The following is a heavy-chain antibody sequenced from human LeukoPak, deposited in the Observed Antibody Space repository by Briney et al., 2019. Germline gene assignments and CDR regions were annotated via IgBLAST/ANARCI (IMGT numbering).Heavy chain of an antibody. CDR3: ARGGSSWYPQSWFDP. Sequence: ASVKVSCKASGYTFTGYYIHWVRQAPGQGLEWMGIINPSGGSTTYAQKFQARVTMTRDTSTSTVYMELSSLRSEDTAMYYCARGGSSWYPQSWFDPWGQGTLVTVSS. D-gene: IGHD6-13*01. CDR2: INPSGGST. J-gene: IGHJ5*02. CDR1: GYTFTGYY. V-gene: IGHV1-46*01.